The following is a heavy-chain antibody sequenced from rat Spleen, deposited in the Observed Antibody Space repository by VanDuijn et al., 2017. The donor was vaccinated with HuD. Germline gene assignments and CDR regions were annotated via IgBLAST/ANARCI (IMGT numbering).Heavy chain of an antibody. D-gene: IGHD1-1*01. CDR1: VYSISSNF. CDR2: ISYSGST. CDR3: ARYRGSLQWPFDY. J-gene: IGHJ2*01. V-gene: IGHV3-1*01. Sequence: EVQLQESGPGLVKPSQSLSLTCSVTVYSISSNFWGWIRKFPGNKMEWMGYISYSGSTDYNPSLKSRISITRATSKNQFFLQLNSVTTEDTATYYCARYRGSLQWPFDYWGQGVMVTVSS.